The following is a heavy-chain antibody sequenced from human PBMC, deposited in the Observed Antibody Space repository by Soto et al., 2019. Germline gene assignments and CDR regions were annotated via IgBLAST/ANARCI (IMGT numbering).Heavy chain of an antibody. D-gene: IGHD5-12*01. CDR3: AKGSIEYSASVDN. CDR1: GFSFSSYA. J-gene: IGHJ4*02. CDR2: ISARGGGS. Sequence: EVQLLESGGGLVQPGGSLRLSCVASGFSFSSYAMVWVRQAPGKGLEWVSVISARGGGSYFAETVKGRFTISRDNSKNLLSLEMNSLRAEDTAIYFCAKGSIEYSASVDNWGQGTLVLVSS. V-gene: IGHV3-23*01.